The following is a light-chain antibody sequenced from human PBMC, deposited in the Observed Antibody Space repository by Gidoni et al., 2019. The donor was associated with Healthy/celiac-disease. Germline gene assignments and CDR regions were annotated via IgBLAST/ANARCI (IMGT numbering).Light chain of an antibody. CDR3: QSADSSGTYVV. J-gene: IGLJ2*01. V-gene: IGLV3-25*03. CDR1: ALPKQY. Sequence: SYELPQPPSLSVSPGQTSRITCSGDALPKQYAYWYQQKPGQAPVLVIYKDSETPSGIPERFSGSSSGTTVTLTISGVQAEDEADYYCQSADSSGTYVVFGGGTKLTVL. CDR2: KDS.